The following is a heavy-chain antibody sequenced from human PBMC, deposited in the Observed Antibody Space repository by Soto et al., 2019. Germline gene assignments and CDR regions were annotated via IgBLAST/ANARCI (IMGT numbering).Heavy chain of an antibody. CDR2: IYHSGST. CDR1: GGSISSSNW. J-gene: IGHJ4*02. CDR3: ARDGEDYGSWSYLDY. Sequence: SETLSLTCAVSGGSISSSNWWSWVRQPPGKGLEWIGEIYHSGSTNYNPSLKSRVTISVDKSKNQFSLKLSSVTAADTAVYYCARDGEDYGSWSYLDYWGQGTLVTVSS. V-gene: IGHV4-4*02. D-gene: IGHD3-10*01.